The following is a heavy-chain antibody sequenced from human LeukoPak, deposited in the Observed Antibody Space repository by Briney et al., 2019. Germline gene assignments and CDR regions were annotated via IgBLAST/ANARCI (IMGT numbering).Heavy chain of an antibody. V-gene: IGHV1-18*04. CDR2: ISTYNGDT. CDR3: ARDPSNTSGWYIWFDF. CDR1: GYTFKNYG. D-gene: IGHD6-19*01. Sequence: ASVKVSCKASGYTFKNYGISWVRQAPGRGLERMGWISTYNGDTKHAQKVQGRLTPTADASTSTAYMELRGLRSDDTAVYYCARDPSNTSGWYIWFDFWGQGTLVTVSS. J-gene: IGHJ5*01.